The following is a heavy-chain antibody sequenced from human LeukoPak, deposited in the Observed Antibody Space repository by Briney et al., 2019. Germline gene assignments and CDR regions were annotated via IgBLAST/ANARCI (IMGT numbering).Heavy chain of an antibody. CDR2: IYPSDSNT. J-gene: IGHJ3*02. CDR3: ARAPGTDAFDI. CDR1: GYTFSTYW. V-gene: IGHV5-51*01. Sequence: GESLKISCKGSGYTFSTYWIGWVRQMPGKGLEWMGIIYPSDSNTRYSPSFRGQVTISADKSISTAYLQWSSLKASDTAMYYCARAPGTDAFDIWGQGTMVTVSS.